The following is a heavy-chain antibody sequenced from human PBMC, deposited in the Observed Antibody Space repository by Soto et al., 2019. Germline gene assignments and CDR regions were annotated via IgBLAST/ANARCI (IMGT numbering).Heavy chain of an antibody. CDR3: ARAYSSSFYYYYGMDV. D-gene: IGHD6-6*01. V-gene: IGHV3-48*03. J-gene: IGHJ6*02. CDR1: GFTFSSYE. Sequence: GGSLRLSCAASGFTFSSYEMNWVRQAPGKGLEWVSYISSSGSTIYYADSVKCRFTISRDNAKNSLYLQMNSLRAEDTAVYYCARAYSSSFYYYYGMDVWGQGTTVTVSS. CDR2: ISSSGSTI.